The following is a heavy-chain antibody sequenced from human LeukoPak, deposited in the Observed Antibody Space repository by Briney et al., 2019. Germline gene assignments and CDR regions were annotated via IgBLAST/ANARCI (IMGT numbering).Heavy chain of an antibody. J-gene: IGHJ4*02. CDR2: INPNSGGT. Sequence: ASVKVSCKASGYTFTGYYMHWVRQAPGQGLEWMGWINPNSGGTNYAQKFQGRVTMTRDTSISTAYMELSRLRSDDTAVYFCGRDRSACTSATCYQSFDYWGQGTLVTVST. CDR1: GYTFTGYY. D-gene: IGHD2-2*01. CDR3: GRDRSACTSATCYQSFDY. V-gene: IGHV1-2*02.